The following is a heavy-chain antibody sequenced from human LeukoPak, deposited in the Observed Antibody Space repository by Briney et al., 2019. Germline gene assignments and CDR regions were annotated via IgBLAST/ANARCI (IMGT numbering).Heavy chain of an antibody. J-gene: IGHJ4*02. V-gene: IGHV3-7*01. Sequence: GGSLRLSCAASGFTLTKYWMTWVRQAPGKGLEWVANIKQDGSEKFYVDSVKGRFTISRDNAKNSLDLQINSPGAEDTAVYYCARGLDCRSTSCYLDNWGQGTLVTVSS. CDR1: GFTLTKYW. CDR2: IKQDGSEK. CDR3: ARGLDCRSTSCYLDN. D-gene: IGHD2-2*01.